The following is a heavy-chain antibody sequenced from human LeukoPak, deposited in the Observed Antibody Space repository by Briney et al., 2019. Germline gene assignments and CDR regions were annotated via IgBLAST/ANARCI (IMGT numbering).Heavy chain of an antibody. CDR3: ARDRWERKYYFDY. CDR2: ISSSSSYT. CDR1: GFTFSDYY. D-gene: IGHD1-26*01. V-gene: IGHV3-11*05. Sequence: PGGSLRLSCAASGFTFSDYYMSWIRQAPGKGLEWVSYISSSSSYTNYADSVKGRFTISRDSAKNSLYLQMNSLRAEDTAVYYCARDRWERKYYFDYWGQGTLVTVPS. J-gene: IGHJ4*02.